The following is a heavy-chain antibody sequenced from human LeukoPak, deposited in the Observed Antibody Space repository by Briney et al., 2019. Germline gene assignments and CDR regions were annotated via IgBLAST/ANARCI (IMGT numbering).Heavy chain of an antibody. CDR3: AREKLPTRSYYYYYMDV. J-gene: IGHJ6*03. CDR2: INPNSGGT. Sequence: ASVKVSCKASGYTFTGYYMHWVRQAPGQGLEWMGWINPNSGGTNYAQKFQGRVTMTRDTYIRTAYMQLSSLRSDDTAVYYCAREKLPTRSYYYYYMDVWAKGTTVTISS. CDR1: GYTFTGYY. V-gene: IGHV1-2*02. D-gene: IGHD4-23*01.